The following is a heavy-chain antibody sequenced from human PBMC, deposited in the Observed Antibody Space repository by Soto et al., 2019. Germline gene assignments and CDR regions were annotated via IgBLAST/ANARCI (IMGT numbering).Heavy chain of an antibody. CDR1: GFTFRSYS. D-gene: IGHD2-21*02. V-gene: IGHV3-48*02. Sequence: EVQLVESGGGLVQPGGSLRLSCAASGFTFRSYSMNWVRQAPGKGLARVSYISSSSSNIYYADSVKGRFTISRDNAKNSLYLQMNSLRDEDTAVYYCARLVVVTANSYYYYGMDVWGQGTTVTVSS. CDR3: ARLVVVTANSYYYYGMDV. CDR2: ISSSSSNI. J-gene: IGHJ6*02.